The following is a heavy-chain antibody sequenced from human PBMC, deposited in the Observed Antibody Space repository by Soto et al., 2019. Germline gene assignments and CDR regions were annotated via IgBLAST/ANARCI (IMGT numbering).Heavy chain of an antibody. CDR1: GFTFSSYG. CDR3: AKDQSDFWSGYYGPFDY. V-gene: IGHV3-30*18. CDR2: ISYDGSNK. Sequence: LRLSCAASGFTFSSYGMHWVRQAPGKGLEWVAVISYDGSNKYYADPVKGRFTISRDNSKNTLYLQMNSLRAEDTAVYYCAKDQSDFWSGYYGPFDYWGQGTLVTVSS. J-gene: IGHJ4*02. D-gene: IGHD3-3*01.